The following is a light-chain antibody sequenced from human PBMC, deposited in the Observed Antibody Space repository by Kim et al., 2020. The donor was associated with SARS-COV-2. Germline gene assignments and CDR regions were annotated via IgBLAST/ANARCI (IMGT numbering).Light chain of an antibody. J-gene: IGKJ1*01. V-gene: IGKV1-27*01. CDR1: QDISNY. CDR3: QKCDSAPWT. CDR2: AAS. Sequence: DIQMTQSPSSLSASVGDRVTITCRASQDISNYLAWFQLKPGKAPKLLIYAASALQPGVPSRFSGSGSGTDFTLTVTSLQPEDVATYHCQKCDSAPWTFGQGTKVDIK.